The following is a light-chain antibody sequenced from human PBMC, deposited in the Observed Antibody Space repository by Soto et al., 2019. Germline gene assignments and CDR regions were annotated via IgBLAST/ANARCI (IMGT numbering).Light chain of an antibody. CDR1: TKDVGGYNS. V-gene: IGLV2-14*03. Sequence: QSVLTQPASVSGSPGQSITISCTGTTKDVGGYNSVSWYQQFPGEAPKLLLYDVTSRPSGISTRFSGSKSGNTASLTISGLQPADEADYYCSSYTDFDTVIFGGGTQLTVL. CDR3: SSYTDFDTVI. J-gene: IGLJ2*01. CDR2: DVT.